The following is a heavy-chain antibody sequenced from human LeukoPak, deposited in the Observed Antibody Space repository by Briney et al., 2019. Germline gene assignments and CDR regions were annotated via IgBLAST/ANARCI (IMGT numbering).Heavy chain of an antibody. J-gene: IGHJ4*02. Sequence: GGSLRLSCAASGFTFSIYWMTWVRHTPGKGLEWVANINPDGSGKAYVDSVKGRFTISRDNAKNSLYLQMNSLRAEDTAVYYCAGDLYSGYGSFDYWGQGTLVTVSS. CDR3: AGDLYSGYGSFDY. D-gene: IGHD5-12*01. CDR2: INPDGSGK. CDR1: GFTFSIYW. V-gene: IGHV3-7*05.